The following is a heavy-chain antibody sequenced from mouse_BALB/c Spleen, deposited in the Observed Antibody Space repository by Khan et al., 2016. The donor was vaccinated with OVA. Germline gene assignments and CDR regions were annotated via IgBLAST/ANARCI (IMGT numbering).Heavy chain of an antibody. J-gene: IGHJ3*01. CDR2: ISSGGSYT. CDR1: GFTFSSYG. Sequence: EVQLQESGGDLVKPGGSLKLSCAASGFTFSSYGMSWVRQTPDKRLEWVATISSGGSYTYYPDSVKGRFTISRDNAKNTLYLQMSSLKSEDTAMYYCARHDSTASFAYWGQGTLVTVSA. D-gene: IGHD1-1*01. CDR3: ARHDSTASFAY. V-gene: IGHV5-6*01.